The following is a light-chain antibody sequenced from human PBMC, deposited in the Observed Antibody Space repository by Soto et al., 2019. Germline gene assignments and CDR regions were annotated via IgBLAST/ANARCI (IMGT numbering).Light chain of an antibody. CDR3: NSYRTVSTYV. CDR2: DVG. Sequence: QSALTQPASVSGSPGQSITIACTGTSSDIGGYNFVSWYQQHPGKAPKLLIYDVGNRPSGVSNRFSGSKSGNMASLTISGLQAEDEAHYYCNSYRTVSTYVFGTGTQLTVL. V-gene: IGLV2-14*01. CDR1: SSDIGGYNF. J-gene: IGLJ1*01.